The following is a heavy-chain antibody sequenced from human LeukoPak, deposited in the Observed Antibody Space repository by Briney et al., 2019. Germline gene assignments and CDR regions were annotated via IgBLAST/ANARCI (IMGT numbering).Heavy chain of an antibody. CDR2: ISGSGGST. CDR3: AKDGRITFGGVIVPFGY. V-gene: IGHV3-23*01. D-gene: IGHD3-16*02. Sequence: PGGSLRLSCAASGFTFSSYAMSWVRQAPGKGLEWVSAISGSGGSTYYADSVKGRFTISRDNSKNTLYLQMNSLRAEDTAVYYCAKDGRITFGGVIVPFGYWGQGTLVTVSS. J-gene: IGHJ4*02. CDR1: GFTFSSYA.